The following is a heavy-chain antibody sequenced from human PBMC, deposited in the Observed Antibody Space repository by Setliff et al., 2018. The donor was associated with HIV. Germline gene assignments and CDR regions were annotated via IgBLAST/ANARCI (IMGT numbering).Heavy chain of an antibody. J-gene: IGHJ4*02. CDR2: IYASGVT. CDR3: VTGPGGPVGRDPPNGY. CDR1: GNFISRDIYF. V-gene: IGHV4-61*09. D-gene: IGHD2-8*01. Sequence: PSETLSLTCNVSGNFISRDIYFGSWIRQPAGKGLEWLGHIYASGVTKHNPSLKSRVIISVNTSRSQFSLTLKSVTAADSAIDYCVTGPGGPVGRDPPNGYWGQRTLVTVSS.